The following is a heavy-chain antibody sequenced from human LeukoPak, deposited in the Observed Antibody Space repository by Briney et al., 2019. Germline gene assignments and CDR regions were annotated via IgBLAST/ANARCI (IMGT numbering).Heavy chain of an antibody. J-gene: IGHJ5*02. CDR3: ARRIQLWFRTKTRNWFDP. Sequence: SETLSLTCTVSGGSISSSSYYWGWIRQPPGKGLEWIGEINHSGSTNYNPSLKSRVTISVDTSKNQFSLKLSSVTAADTAVYYCARRIQLWFRTKTRNWFDPWGQGTLVTVSS. V-gene: IGHV4-39*07. CDR1: GGSISSSSYY. D-gene: IGHD5-18*01. CDR2: INHSGST.